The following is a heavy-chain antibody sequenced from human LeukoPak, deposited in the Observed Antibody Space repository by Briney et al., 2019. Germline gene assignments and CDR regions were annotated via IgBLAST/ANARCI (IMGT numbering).Heavy chain of an antibody. V-gene: IGHV3-23*01. CDR2: LSGSGYNT. Sequence: PGGSLRLSRAASGFTFSSHALSWVRQAPGKGLEWVSSLSGSGYNTYYADSVKGRFTISRDNSKNTVYLQMNSLRAEDTAVYYCAKDPYGTRYFDYWGQGTLVTVSS. D-gene: IGHD2-2*01. J-gene: IGHJ4*02. CDR3: AKDPYGTRYFDY. CDR1: GFTFSSHA.